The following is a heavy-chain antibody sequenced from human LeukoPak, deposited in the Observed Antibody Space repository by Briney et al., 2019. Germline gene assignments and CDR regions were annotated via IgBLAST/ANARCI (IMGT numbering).Heavy chain of an antibody. CDR2: INHSGST. J-gene: IGHJ5*02. Sequence: PSETLSLTCAVYGGSFSGYYWSWIRQPPGKGLEWIGEINHSGSTNYNPSLKSRVTISVDTSKNQFSLKLSSVTAADTAVYYCARGRGFNWNRPQSNWFDPWGQGTLVTVSS. D-gene: IGHD1-20*01. CDR3: ARGRGFNWNRPQSNWFDP. V-gene: IGHV4-34*01. CDR1: GGSFSGYY.